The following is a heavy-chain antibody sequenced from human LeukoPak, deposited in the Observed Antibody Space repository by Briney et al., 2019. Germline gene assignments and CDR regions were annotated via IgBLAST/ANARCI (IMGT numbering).Heavy chain of an antibody. D-gene: IGHD3-10*01. CDR3: ARITMVRGVITDYYYYYIDV. CDR2: IYSGGST. CDR1: GFTFSDYY. V-gene: IGHV3-53*01. Sequence: GGSLRLSCAASGFTFSDYYMSWIRQAPGKGLEWVSVIYSGGSTYYADSVKGRFTISRDNSKNTLYLQMNSLRAEDTAVYYCARITMVRGVITDYYYYYIDVWGKGTTVTISS. J-gene: IGHJ6*03.